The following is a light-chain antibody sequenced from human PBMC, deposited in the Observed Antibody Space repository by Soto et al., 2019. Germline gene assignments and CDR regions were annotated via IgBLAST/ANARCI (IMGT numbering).Light chain of an antibody. V-gene: IGLV1-44*01. J-gene: IGLJ1*01. CDR2: STS. CDR3: GSWDSSLSAYV. CDR1: SSNIGTNT. Sequence: QSVLTQPPSASGTPGQRVTISCSGGSSNIGTNTVNWYQQLPGTSPKLLIYSTSQRPSGVPDRFSGSKSGTSASLAISGLQSEDEADYYCGSWDSSLSAYVFGTGTKLTVL.